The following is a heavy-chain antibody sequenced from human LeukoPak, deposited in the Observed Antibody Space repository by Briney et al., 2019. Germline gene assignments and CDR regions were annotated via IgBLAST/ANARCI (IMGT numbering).Heavy chain of an antibody. D-gene: IGHD5-18*01. V-gene: IGHV4-38-2*02. CDR3: ARVTSVGYSYGYYFDY. CDR1: GYSISSGYY. J-gene: IGHJ4*02. Sequence: SETLSLTCTVSGYSISSGYYWGWIRQPPGKGLEWIGSIYHSGSTYYNPSLKSRVTISVDTSKNQFSLKLSSVTAADTAVYYCARVTSVGYSYGYYFDYWGQGTLVTVSS. CDR2: IYHSGST.